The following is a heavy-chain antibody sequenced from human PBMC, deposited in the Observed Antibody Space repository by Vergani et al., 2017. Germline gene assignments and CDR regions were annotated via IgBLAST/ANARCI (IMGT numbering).Heavy chain of an antibody. J-gene: IGHJ4*02. CDR3: ARAVGGSCYSCSSSLDY. CDR2: INPNSGGT. Sequence: QVQLVQSGSELKKPGASVKVSCKASGYTFTSYAMNWVRQAPGQGLEWMGWINPNSGGTNYAQKFQGRVTMTRDTSISTAYMELSRLRSDDTAVYYCARAVGGSCYSCSSSLDYWGQGTLVTVSS. V-gene: IGHV1-2*02. CDR1: GYTFTSYA. D-gene: IGHD2-15*01.